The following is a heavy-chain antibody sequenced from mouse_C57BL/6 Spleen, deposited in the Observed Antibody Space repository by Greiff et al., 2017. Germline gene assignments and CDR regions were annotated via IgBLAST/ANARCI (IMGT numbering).Heavy chain of an antibody. CDR2: ISDGGSYT. V-gene: IGHV5-4*01. J-gene: IGHJ2*01. CDR1: GFTFSSYA. D-gene: IGHD2-4*01. CDR3: ARVEEGYDYDPYYFDY. Sequence: EVQLVESGGGLVKPGGSLKLSCAASGFTFSSYAMSWVRQTPEKRLEWVATISDGGSYTYYPDNVKGRFTISRDNAKNNLYLQMSHLKSEDTAMYYCARVEEGYDYDPYYFDYGGQGTTLTVAS.